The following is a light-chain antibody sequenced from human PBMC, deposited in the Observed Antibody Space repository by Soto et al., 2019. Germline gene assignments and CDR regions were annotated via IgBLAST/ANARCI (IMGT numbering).Light chain of an antibody. Sequence: ESMLTQSPGTLSLSPGERATLSCRASQSVSTRYLAWYQQKPGQAPRLLIYGASIRATGIPDRFSGSGSGTDFTLTISRLEPEDFAVYYCHQFGSSPPAFTFGQGNKLEI. V-gene: IGKV3-20*01. CDR2: GAS. CDR1: QSVSTRY. CDR3: HQFGSSPPAFT. J-gene: IGKJ2*01.